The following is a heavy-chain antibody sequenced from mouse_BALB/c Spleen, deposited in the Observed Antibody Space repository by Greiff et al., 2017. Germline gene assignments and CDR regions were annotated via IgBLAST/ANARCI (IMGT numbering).Heavy chain of an antibody. CDR1: GFTFSSFG. CDR2: ISSGSSTI. D-gene: IGHD1-1*02. CDR3: ARGGCLYYAMDY. Sequence: EVKLMESGGGLVQPGGSRKLSCAASGFTFSSFGMHWVRQAPEKGLEWVAYISSGSSTIYYADTVKGRYTISRDNPKNTLFLQMTSLKSEDTAMYDCARGGCLYYAMDYWGQGTSVTVSS. V-gene: IGHV5-17*02. J-gene: IGHJ4*01.